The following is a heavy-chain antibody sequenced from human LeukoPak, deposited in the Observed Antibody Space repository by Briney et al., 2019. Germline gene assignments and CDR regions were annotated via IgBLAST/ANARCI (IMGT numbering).Heavy chain of an antibody. J-gene: IGHJ4*02. CDR1: GYTCTNCG. CDR2: ISGYQGST. D-gene: IGHD5-24*01. V-gene: IGHV1-18*01. Sequence: ASVKIFCKASGYTCTNCGITWVRQAPGQGLEWMVWISGYQGSTKHAQNVQGRVNMTIATSTSTSYMDLRRLRSDDTAIYFCARSGLGTITAGPFNYWGQGTLVAVPS. CDR3: ARSGLGTITAGPFNY.